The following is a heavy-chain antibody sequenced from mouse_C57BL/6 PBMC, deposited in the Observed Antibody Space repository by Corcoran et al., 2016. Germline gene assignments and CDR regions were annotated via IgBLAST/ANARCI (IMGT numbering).Heavy chain of an antibody. Sequence: EVQLLETGGGLVHPGGSRGLSCEGSGFTFSGFWMSWVRQTPGKTLEWIGDINSDGSAINYAPSIKDRFTIFRDNDKSTLYLQMSNVRSEDTATYFCMRYYYAMDYWGQGTSVTVSS. CDR1: GFTFSGFW. V-gene: IGHV11-2*01. J-gene: IGHJ4*01. CDR3: MRYYYAMDY. CDR2: INSDGSAI.